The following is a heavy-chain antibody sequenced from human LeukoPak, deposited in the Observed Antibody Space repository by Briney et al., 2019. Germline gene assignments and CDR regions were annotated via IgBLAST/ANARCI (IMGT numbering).Heavy chain of an antibody. Sequence: ASVKVSCKASGYTFTSYGISWVRQAPGQGLEWMGWISAYNGNTNHAQKLQGRVTMTTDTSTSTAYMELRSLRSDDTAVYYCARDRHDYGDYPGRNWGQGTLVTVSS. D-gene: IGHD4-17*01. V-gene: IGHV1-18*01. CDR2: ISAYNGNT. CDR3: ARDRHDYGDYPGRN. CDR1: GYTFTSYG. J-gene: IGHJ4*02.